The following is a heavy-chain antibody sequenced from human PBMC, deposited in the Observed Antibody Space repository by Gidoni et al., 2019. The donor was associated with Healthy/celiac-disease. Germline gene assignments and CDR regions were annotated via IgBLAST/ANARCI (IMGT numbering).Heavy chain of an antibody. J-gene: IGHJ4*02. D-gene: IGHD3-10*01. CDR2: INHSGST. CDR3: ARGRMVRGEIDY. CDR1: GGSFSGYY. Sequence: QVQLQQWGAGLLKPSETLSLTCAVYGGSFSGYYWSWIRQPQGKGLEWIGEINHSGSTNYNPSLKSRVTISVDTSKNQFSLKLSSVTAADTAVYYCARGRMVRGEIDYWGQGTLVTVSS. V-gene: IGHV4-34*01.